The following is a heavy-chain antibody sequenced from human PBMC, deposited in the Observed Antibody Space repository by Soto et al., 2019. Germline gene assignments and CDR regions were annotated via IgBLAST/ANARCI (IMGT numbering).Heavy chain of an antibody. CDR2: IDTDGGGT. Sequence: DAQLVESGGGLVQPGGSLRVSCAAAGFTLGSHRIHWVRQAPGKGLEWVSRIDTDGGGTSYAASVKGRFTISTDNAKNTLYLQMNGLRAEDTAVYYCATVFDLWGQGTLVTVSS. CDR3: ATVFDL. CDR1: GFTLGSHR. J-gene: IGHJ5*02. V-gene: IGHV3-74*01.